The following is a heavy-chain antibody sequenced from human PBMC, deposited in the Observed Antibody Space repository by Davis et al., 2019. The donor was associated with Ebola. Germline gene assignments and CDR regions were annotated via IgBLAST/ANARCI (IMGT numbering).Heavy chain of an antibody. D-gene: IGHD6-13*01. Sequence: GESLKISCAASGFTFSTYSMSWVRQAPGKGLEWVSSISSDSDYIYYADSAKGRFTISRDNAKNSLYLQMNSLRAEDTAVYYCAKFSRAGDSVWGQGTLVTVSS. CDR2: ISSDSDYI. CDR1: GFTFSTYS. CDR3: AKFSRAGDSV. J-gene: IGHJ4*02. V-gene: IGHV3-21*01.